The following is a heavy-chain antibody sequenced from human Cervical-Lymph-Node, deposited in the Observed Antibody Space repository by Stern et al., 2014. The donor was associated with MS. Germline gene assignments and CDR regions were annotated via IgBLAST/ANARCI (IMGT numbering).Heavy chain of an antibody. D-gene: IGHD2-15*01. Sequence: VQLVQSGAEVKKPGASVKVSCKASGYTFTSYGISWVRQAPGQGLEWIGWISAYMGTTNNAHRLQGRVTMTPDTSTSTAYMELRSLRSDDTAVYYCARGLLGSENAFDIWGQGTMVTVSS. CDR3: ARGLLGSENAFDI. CDR2: ISAYMGTT. CDR1: GYTFTSYG. V-gene: IGHV1-18*01. J-gene: IGHJ3*02.